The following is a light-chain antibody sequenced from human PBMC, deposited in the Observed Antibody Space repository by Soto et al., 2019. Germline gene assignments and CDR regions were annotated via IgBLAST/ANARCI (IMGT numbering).Light chain of an antibody. V-gene: IGLV2-11*01. J-gene: IGLJ1*01. CDR1: SSDVGGYNF. CDR2: DVN. CDR3: CSYAGTYTHYL. Sequence: QSALTQPRSVSGSPGQSVTISCTGTSSDVGGYNFVSWYQQHPGKAPKLMIYDVNKRPSGVPGRFSGSKSGNTASLTISGLHAEDEADYYCCSYAGTYTHYLFGTGTQLTVL.